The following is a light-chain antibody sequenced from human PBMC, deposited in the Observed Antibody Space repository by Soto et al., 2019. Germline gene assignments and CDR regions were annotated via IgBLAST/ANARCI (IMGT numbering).Light chain of an antibody. V-gene: IGKV3-15*01. Sequence: EIVMTQAPATLSVSPGERGTLSCRASQSVSSNLAWYQQKPGQAPRLLIYGASTRATGIPARFSGNGSETEFTLIIDNLQSEDYALYYCQQYNKWPPWTFGQGTKVDI. CDR2: GAS. CDR1: QSVSSN. CDR3: QQYNKWPPWT. J-gene: IGKJ1*01.